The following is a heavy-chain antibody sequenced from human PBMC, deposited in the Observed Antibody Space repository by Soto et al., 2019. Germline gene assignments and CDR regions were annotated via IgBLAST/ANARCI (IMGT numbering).Heavy chain of an antibody. CDR3: GKDPNGDYIGAFDI. CDR1: GFTFSDFA. D-gene: IGHD4-17*01. J-gene: IGHJ3*02. Sequence: GESLKISCAASGFTFSDFAMSWVRQAPGKGLEWVSGIGTSGGTAHLADSVKGRFTISRDNSKSTLYLQMNSLRVEDTAIYYCGKDPNGDYIGAFDIWGQGTMVTVSS. CDR2: IGTSGGTA. V-gene: IGHV3-23*01.